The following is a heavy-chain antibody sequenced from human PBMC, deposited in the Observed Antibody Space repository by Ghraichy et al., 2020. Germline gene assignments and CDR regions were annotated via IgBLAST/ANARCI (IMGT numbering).Heavy chain of an antibody. J-gene: IGHJ4*02. CDR3: ARERGGDCYSCFDY. V-gene: IGHV4-59*01. Sequence: SQTLSLTCTVSGGSISSYYWSWIRQPPGKGLEWIGYIYYSGSTNYNPSLKSRVTISVDTSKNQFSLKLSSVTAADTAVYYCARERGGDCYSCFDYWGQGTLVTVSS. CDR2: IYYSGST. D-gene: IGHD2-21*02. CDR1: GGSISSYY.